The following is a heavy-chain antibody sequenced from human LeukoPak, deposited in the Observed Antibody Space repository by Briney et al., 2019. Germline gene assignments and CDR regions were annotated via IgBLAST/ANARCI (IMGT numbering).Heavy chain of an antibody. V-gene: IGHV4-30-2*01. Sequence: PSETLSLTCAVSGGSISSGGYSWSWIRQPPGKGLEWIGYIYHSGSTYYNPSLKSRVTISVDRSKNRFSLKLSSVTAADTAVYYCARDRTGPYYYGMDVWGQGTTVTVSS. CDR2: IYHSGST. J-gene: IGHJ6*02. CDR1: GGSISSGGYS. CDR3: ARDRTGPYYYGMDV.